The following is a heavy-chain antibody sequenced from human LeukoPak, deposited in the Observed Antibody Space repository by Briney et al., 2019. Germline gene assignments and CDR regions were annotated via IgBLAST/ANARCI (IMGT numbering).Heavy chain of an antibody. J-gene: IGHJ4*02. V-gene: IGHV4-34*01. D-gene: IGHD3-22*01. CDR1: GGSISSYY. CDR3: ARGAYYYDSSGYYDFDY. Sequence: PSETLSLTCTVSGGSISSYYWSWIRQPPGKGLEWIGEINHSGSTNYNPSLKSRVTISVDTSKNQFSLKLSSVTAADTAVYYCARGAYYYDSSGYYDFDYWGQGTLVTVSS. CDR2: INHSGST.